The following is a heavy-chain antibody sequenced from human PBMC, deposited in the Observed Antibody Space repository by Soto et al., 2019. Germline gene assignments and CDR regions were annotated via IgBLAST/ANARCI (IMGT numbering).Heavy chain of an antibody. CDR2: ISGSGGST. J-gene: IGHJ4*02. Sequence: LRLSCAASGFTFSSYAMSWVRQAPGKGLEWVSAISGSGGSTYYADSVKGRFTISRDNSKNTLYLQMNSLRAEDTAVYYCAKNGYDSSGYYSGWGQGTLVTVSS. D-gene: IGHD3-22*01. CDR1: GFTFSSYA. CDR3: AKNGYDSSGYYSG. V-gene: IGHV3-23*01.